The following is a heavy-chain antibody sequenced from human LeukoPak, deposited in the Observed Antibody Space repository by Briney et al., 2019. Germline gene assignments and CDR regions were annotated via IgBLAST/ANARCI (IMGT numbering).Heavy chain of an antibody. V-gene: IGHV4-34*01. CDR2: INHSGST. J-gene: IGHJ1*01. Sequence: SETLSLTCAVYGGSFSGSSWSWIPQPPGKGLEWIGEINHSGSTNYNPSLKSRVTISVDTSKNQFSLKLSSVTAADTAVYYCARGLKHWGQGTLVTVSS. CDR3: ARGLKH. CDR1: GGSFSGSS.